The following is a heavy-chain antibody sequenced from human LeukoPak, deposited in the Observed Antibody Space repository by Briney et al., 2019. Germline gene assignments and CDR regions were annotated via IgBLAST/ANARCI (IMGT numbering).Heavy chain of an antibody. Sequence: SETLSLTCTVSGGSLSSYYWSWIRQPPGKGLDWIGYMYYSGSANYNPSLKSRVTISVDTSKNQFSLKMSSVTAADTAVYYRARGYDSSGPARFGVVDYWGQGTLVTVSS. CDR2: MYYSGSA. D-gene: IGHD3-22*01. CDR1: GGSLSSYY. V-gene: IGHV4-59*01. CDR3: ARGYDSSGPARFGVVDY. J-gene: IGHJ4*02.